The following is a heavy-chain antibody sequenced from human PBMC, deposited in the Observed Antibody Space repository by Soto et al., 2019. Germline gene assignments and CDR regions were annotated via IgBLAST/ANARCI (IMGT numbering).Heavy chain of an antibody. CDR2: IYYSGST. D-gene: IGHD3-16*01. J-gene: IGHJ3*02. Sequence: SETLSLTCTVSGGSISSGDYYWGWIRQPPGKGLEWIGYIYYSGSTYYNPSLKSRVTISVDTSKNQFSLKLSSVTAADTAVYYCARVTDYVWRAPPGAFDIWGQGTLVTVSS. CDR1: GGSISSGDYY. V-gene: IGHV4-30-4*01. CDR3: ARVTDYVWRAPPGAFDI.